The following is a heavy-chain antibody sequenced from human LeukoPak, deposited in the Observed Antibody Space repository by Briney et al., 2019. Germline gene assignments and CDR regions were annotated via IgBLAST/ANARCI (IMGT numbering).Heavy chain of an antibody. Sequence: GGSLLLSCAASGFTFSSYWMGWVRPAPGKGLGGVANIEQDGSEKYYVDSVKGRFTISRDNAKNSLYLQMNSLRAEDTAVYYCARTITYYDILTGTFDYWGQGTLVTVSS. CDR2: IEQDGSEK. CDR1: GFTFSSYW. V-gene: IGHV3-7*01. CDR3: ARTITYYDILTGTFDY. J-gene: IGHJ4*02. D-gene: IGHD3-9*01.